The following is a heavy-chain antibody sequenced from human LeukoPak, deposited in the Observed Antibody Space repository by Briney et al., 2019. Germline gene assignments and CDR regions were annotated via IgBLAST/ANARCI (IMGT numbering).Heavy chain of an antibody. D-gene: IGHD1-26*01. CDR3: ARDFTGIVGATTPRLLVYFDY. CDR2: INHSGST. J-gene: IGHJ4*02. V-gene: IGHV4-34*01. Sequence: SETLSLTYAVYGGPFSGYYWSWIRHPPGKALEWIGEINHSGSTNYNPSLKSRVTISVDTSKNQFSLTLRYVPAAHPPVCYCARDFTGIVGATTPRLLVYFDYWGQETLVTVRS. CDR1: GGPFSGYY.